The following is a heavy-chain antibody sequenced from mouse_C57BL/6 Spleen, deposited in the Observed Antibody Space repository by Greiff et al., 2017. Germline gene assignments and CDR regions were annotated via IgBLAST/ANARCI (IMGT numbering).Heavy chain of an antibody. Sequence: QVQLQQPGAELVRPGSSVKLSCKASGYTFTSYWMHWVKQRPIQGLEWIGNIDPSDSETHYNQKFKDKATLTVDKSSSTAYMQLSSLTSEDSAVXYCARLTAQATSMDYWGQGTSVTVSA. CDR1: GYTFTSYW. CDR2: IDPSDSET. CDR3: ARLTAQATSMDY. D-gene: IGHD3-2*02. J-gene: IGHJ4*01. V-gene: IGHV1-52*01.